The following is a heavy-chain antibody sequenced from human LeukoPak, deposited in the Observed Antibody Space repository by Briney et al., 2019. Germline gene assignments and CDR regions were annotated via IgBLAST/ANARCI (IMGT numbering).Heavy chain of an antibody. D-gene: IGHD3-22*01. Sequence: GGSLRLSCAASGFTFDDYAMHWVRQAPGKGLEWVSGISWNSGSIGYADSVKGRFTISRDNAKNSLYLQMNSLRAEDTAVYYCAKSHNHYYYDSSGPYFDWGQGTLVTVSS. J-gene: IGHJ4*02. CDR3: AKSHNHYYYDSSGPYFD. V-gene: IGHV3-9*01. CDR1: GFTFDDYA. CDR2: ISWNSGSI.